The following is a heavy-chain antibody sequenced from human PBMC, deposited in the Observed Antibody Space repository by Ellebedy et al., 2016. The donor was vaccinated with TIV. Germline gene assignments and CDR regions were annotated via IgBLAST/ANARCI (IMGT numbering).Heavy chain of an antibody. CDR3: ARNWEWEHPDFDY. Sequence: ASVKVSCKASGYTFTGYYMHWVRQAPGQGLEWMGWINPNSGGTNYAQKFQGWVTMTRDTSISTAYMEVTRLRSDDTAMYYCARNWEWEHPDFDYWGQGTLVTVSS. V-gene: IGHV1-2*04. CDR2: INPNSGGT. CDR1: GYTFTGYY. D-gene: IGHD1-26*01. J-gene: IGHJ4*02.